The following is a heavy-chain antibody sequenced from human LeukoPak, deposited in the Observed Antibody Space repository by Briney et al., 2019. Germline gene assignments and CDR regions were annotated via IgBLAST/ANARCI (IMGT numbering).Heavy chain of an antibody. CDR1: GGSISSYY. J-gene: IGHJ5*02. CDR3: ALLWRNNWFDP. D-gene: IGHD2-2*01. Sequence: PSETLSLTCTVSGGSISSYYWSWIRQPAGKGLEWIGRIYTSGSTNYNPSLKSRVTISVDTSKNQFSLKLSSVTAADTAVYYCALLWRNNWFDPWGQGTQVTVSS. V-gene: IGHV4-4*07. CDR2: IYTSGST.